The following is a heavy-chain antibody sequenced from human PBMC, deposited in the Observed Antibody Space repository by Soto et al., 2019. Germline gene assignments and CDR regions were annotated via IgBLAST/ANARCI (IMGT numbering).Heavy chain of an antibody. CDR2: ISAYNANT. J-gene: IGHJ4*02. CDR1: GYTFTTYG. Sequence: QVHLVQSGAEVKKPGASVKVSCKASGYTFTTYGIAWVRQAPGQGLEWMGWISAYNANTDYAQRHQGRVTITTDPSTSTAYMELRGLGSDVTAVYYCARGRNLAYRGLASLVTGSS. V-gene: IGHV1-18*01. CDR3: ARGRNLAY. D-gene: IGHD1-26*01.